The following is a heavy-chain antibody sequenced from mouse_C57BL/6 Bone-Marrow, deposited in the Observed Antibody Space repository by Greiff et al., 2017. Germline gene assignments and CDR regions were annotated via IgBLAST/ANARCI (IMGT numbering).Heavy chain of an antibody. V-gene: IGHV5-16*01. CDR3: ARVAGPFDY. J-gene: IGHJ2*01. Sequence: EVMLVESEGGLVQPGSSMKLSCTASGFTFSDYYMAWVRQVPEKGLEWVANINYDGSSTYYLDSLKSRFLISRDNAKNMLYRQMSSLKSADTATYYCARVAGPFDYWGQGTTLTVSS. CDR1: GFTFSDYY. CDR2: INYDGSST.